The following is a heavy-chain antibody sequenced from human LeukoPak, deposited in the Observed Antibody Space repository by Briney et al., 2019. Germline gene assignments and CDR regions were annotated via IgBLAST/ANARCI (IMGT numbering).Heavy chain of an antibody. CDR1: GFTFSSYW. CDR2: IKQDGSEK. Sequence: PGGSLRLSCAASGFTFSSYWMSWVRQAPGKGLEWVANIKQDGSEKYYVDSVKGRFTISRDNAKNSLYLQINSLRAEDTAVFYCATGYCTSTTCYRSRFDYWGQGTLVTVSS. CDR3: ATGYCTSTTCYRSRFDY. V-gene: IGHV3-7*01. D-gene: IGHD2-2*01. J-gene: IGHJ4*02.